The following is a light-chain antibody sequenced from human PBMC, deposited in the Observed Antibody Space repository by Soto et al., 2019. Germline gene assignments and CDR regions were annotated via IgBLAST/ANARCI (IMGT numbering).Light chain of an antibody. CDR3: QQYGSSPLT. CDR2: GSS. V-gene: IGKV3-20*01. CDR1: QRVTSDY. J-gene: IGKJ4*01. Sequence: ENVLTQSPGTLSLSPGERATLSCRASQRVTSDYLAWYQQKPGQAPRLLIHGSSSGATGTPDRFSGSGSGTDFTLTISRLEPEDSAVYYCQQYGSSPLTFGGGTTVEIK.